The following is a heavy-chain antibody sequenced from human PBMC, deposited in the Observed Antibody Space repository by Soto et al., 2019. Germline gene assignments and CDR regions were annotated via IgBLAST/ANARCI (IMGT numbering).Heavy chain of an antibody. Sequence: ASVKVSCKASGYIFTSYAMHWVRQAPGQGLEWMAWINSGSGDTRYSEKFQGRLTITRDTSANTAYMELRSLTSEDTAVYYCERSLAAAGAGFLLIALWGQGTLVTVSS. CDR2: INSGSGDT. CDR1: GYIFTSYA. V-gene: IGHV1-3*01. D-gene: IGHD6-13*01. CDR3: ERSLAAAGAGFLLIAL. J-gene: IGHJ5*02.